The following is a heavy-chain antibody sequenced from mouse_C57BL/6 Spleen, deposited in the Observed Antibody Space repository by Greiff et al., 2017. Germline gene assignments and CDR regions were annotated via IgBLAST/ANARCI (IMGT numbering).Heavy chain of an antibody. V-gene: IGHV1-69*01. Sequence: QVQLQQPGAELVMPGASVKLSCKASGYTFTSYWMHWVKQRPGQGLEWIGEIDPSDSYTNYNQKFKGKSTLTVDKSSSTAYMQLSSLTSEDSAVYYGARLADYGSSSRLWYFDVWGTGTTVTVSS. J-gene: IGHJ1*03. CDR3: ARLADYGSSSRLWYFDV. CDR1: GYTFTSYW. D-gene: IGHD1-1*01. CDR2: IDPSDSYT.